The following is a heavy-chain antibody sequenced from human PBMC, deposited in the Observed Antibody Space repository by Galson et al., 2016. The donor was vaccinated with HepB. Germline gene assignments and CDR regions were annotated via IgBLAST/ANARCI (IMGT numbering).Heavy chain of an antibody. D-gene: IGHD3-3*01. CDR1: GGTFSRSS. CDR2: MNPNSGNT. Sequence: SVKVSCKASGGTFSRSSMYWVRQAPGQGLEWMGWMNPNSGNTGYAQKFQGRVTMTRNTSISTAYMELSSLRYEDTAVYYCATGLDFWSGSHVAFDIWGQGTMVIVSS. V-gene: IGHV1-8*01. CDR3: ATGLDFWSGSHVAFDI. J-gene: IGHJ3*02.